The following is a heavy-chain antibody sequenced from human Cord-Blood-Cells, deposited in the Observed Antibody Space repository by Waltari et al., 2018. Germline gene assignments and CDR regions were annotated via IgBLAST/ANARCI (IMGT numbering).Heavy chain of an antibody. D-gene: IGHD3-3*01. Sequence: QVQLQESGPGLVKPSATLSLTCTVSGGSVRSGSYYWTWVRLPPGKGLEWIGYVYYSGSTNYNPSLKSRVTISGDTSKNQFSLKLSSVTAADTAGYYCARVVRYTYDFWSGYFDYWGQGTLVTVSS. J-gene: IGHJ4*02. CDR1: GGSVRSGSYY. CDR2: VYYSGST. V-gene: IGHV4-61*01. CDR3: ARVVRYTYDFWSGYFDY.